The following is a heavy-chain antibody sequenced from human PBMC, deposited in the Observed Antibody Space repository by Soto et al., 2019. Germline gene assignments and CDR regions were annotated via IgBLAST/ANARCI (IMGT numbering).Heavy chain of an antibody. V-gene: IGHV3-48*02. CDR1: VFTFSTFS. CDR2: FGGDSRPI. Sequence: EVQLVESGGGLVQPGGSLRLSCAASVFTFSTFSMNWVRQAPGRGLEWIAYFGGDSRPISYADSVKGRFTISRDNAKNSLYLQMDSLREEDTAVYYCARDLGWAFDYWGQGTLVTVSS. J-gene: IGHJ4*02. CDR3: ARDLGWAFDY. D-gene: IGHD6-19*01.